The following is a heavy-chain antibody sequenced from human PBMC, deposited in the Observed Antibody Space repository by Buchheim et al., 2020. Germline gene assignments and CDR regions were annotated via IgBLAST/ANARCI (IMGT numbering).Heavy chain of an antibody. CDR3: ARAVPWGYYDFWSGYPADV. D-gene: IGHD3-3*01. V-gene: IGHV4-39*01. J-gene: IGHJ6*03. CDR2: FYYSGST. Sequence: QLQLQESGPGLVKPSETLSLTCTVSGDSISTSSYYWGWIRQPPGKGLEWIGSFYYSGSTYYNPSLKSRVTISVDTSKNQFSLNLSSVTAADTAVYYCARAVPWGYYDFWSGYPADVWGKGTT. CDR1: GDSISTSSYY.